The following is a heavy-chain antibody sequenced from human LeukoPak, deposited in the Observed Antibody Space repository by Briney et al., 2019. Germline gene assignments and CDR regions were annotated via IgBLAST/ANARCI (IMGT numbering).Heavy chain of an antibody. V-gene: IGHV1-2*04. CDR3: ARGDGSGSHDAFDI. J-gene: IGHJ3*02. D-gene: IGHD3-10*01. CDR1: GGTFSSYA. Sequence: ASVKVSCKASGGTFSSYAISWVRQAPGQGLEWMGGINPNSGGTNYAQKFQGWVTMTRDTSISTAYMELSRLRSDDTAVYYCARGDGSGSHDAFDIWGQGTMVTVSS. CDR2: INPNSGGT.